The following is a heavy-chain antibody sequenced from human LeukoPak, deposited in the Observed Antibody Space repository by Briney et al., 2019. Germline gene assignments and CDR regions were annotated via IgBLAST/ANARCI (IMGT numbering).Heavy chain of an antibody. V-gene: IGHV3-23*01. CDR1: GFTFNVYA. CDR3: AQQVGYCSSGSCYFTY. CDR2: ISNTGGST. D-gene: IGHD2-15*01. Sequence: GGSLRLSCIASGFTFNVYAMSWVRQAPGKGLEWVSAISNTGGSTYYADSVKGRFTISRDKSKNTLSLQMNSLRAEDTAVYYCAQQVGYCSSGSCYFTYWGQGTLVTVSS. J-gene: IGHJ1*01.